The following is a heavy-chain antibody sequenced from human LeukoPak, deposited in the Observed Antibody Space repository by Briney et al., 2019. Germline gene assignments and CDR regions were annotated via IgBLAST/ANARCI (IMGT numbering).Heavy chain of an antibody. CDR1: GGSFSGYY. CDR2: INHSGST. D-gene: IGHD2-2*01. Sequence: PSETLSLTCAVYGGSFSGYYWSWIRQPPGKGLEWIGEINHSGSTNYNPSLKSRVTISVDTSKSQFSLKLSSVTAADTAVYYCARNPISRDYYYGMDVWGQGTTVTVSS. J-gene: IGHJ6*02. CDR3: ARNPISRDYYYGMDV. V-gene: IGHV4-34*01.